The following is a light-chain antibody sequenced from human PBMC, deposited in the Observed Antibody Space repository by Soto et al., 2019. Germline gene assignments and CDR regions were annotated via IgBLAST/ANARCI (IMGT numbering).Light chain of an antibody. J-gene: IGLJ1*01. CDR1: NSNLGAGYD. CDR3: QVWASTDEFFV. Sequence: QSVLTQPPSVSGAPGQRVTISCTGNNSNLGAGYDVHWYQQLPGAAPKLVIFGNRNRPSGVPERFSGSKSGTSASLAITGLQAEDEADYYCQVWASTDEFFVFGSGTKVTVL. V-gene: IGLV1-40*01. CDR2: GNR.